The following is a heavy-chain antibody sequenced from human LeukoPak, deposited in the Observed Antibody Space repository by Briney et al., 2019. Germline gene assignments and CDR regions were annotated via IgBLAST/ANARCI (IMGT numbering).Heavy chain of an antibody. CDR3: ASMGYDYYYYYGMDV. J-gene: IGHJ6*02. V-gene: IGHV3-21*01. Sequence: PGGSLRLSCAASGFTFSSYSMNWVRQAPGKGLEWVSSISSSSSYIYYADSVKGRFTISRDNAKNSLYLQMNSLRAEDTAVYYCASMGYDYYYYYGMDVWGQGTTVTVSS. D-gene: IGHD2-8*01. CDR1: GFTFSSYS. CDR2: ISSSSSYI.